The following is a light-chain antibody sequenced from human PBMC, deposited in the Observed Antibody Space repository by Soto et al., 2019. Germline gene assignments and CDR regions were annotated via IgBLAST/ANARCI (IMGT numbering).Light chain of an antibody. CDR1: QTLRNK. CDR3: QXXNAWPLT. CDR2: GGF. V-gene: IGKV3-15*01. Sequence: IVLTQSPGTLSVSPGERVILSCRASQTLRNKLAWYQQKPGQAPRLLIYGGFTRATGIPARFSGSGSGTEFTLTINSLQSXXXXIXYXQXXNAWPLTFGPGTKLDLK. J-gene: IGKJ3*01.